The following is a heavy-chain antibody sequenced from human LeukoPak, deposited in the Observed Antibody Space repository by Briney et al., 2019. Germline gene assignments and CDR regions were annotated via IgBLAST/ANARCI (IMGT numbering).Heavy chain of an antibody. J-gene: IGHJ6*02. V-gene: IGHV3-11*01. Sequence: PGGSLRLSCAASGFTFSDYYMSWIRQAPGKGLEWVSYISSSGSTIYYADSVKGRFTISRDNAKNSLYLQMNSLRAEDTAVYYCARDRGQWTPYYYGMDVWGQGTTVTVSS. CDR2: ISSSGSTI. CDR1: GFTFSDYY. CDR3: ARDRGQWTPYYYGMDV. D-gene: IGHD6-19*01.